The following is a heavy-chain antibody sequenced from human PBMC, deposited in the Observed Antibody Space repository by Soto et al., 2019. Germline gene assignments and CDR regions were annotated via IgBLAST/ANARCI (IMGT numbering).Heavy chain of an antibody. V-gene: IGHV4-38-2*02. CDR2: MYFTGST. CDR3: ARDLNYGLYYFDY. Sequence: PSETLSLTCTFSCYSISTGSYWGWIRQPPGKGLEWIGSMYFTGSTYYNPSLKSRVTISVDTSKDQLSLKLTSVTAADTAVYYCARDLNYGLYYFDYWGQGTLVTVSS. D-gene: IGHD3-10*01. CDR1: CYSISTGSY. J-gene: IGHJ4*02.